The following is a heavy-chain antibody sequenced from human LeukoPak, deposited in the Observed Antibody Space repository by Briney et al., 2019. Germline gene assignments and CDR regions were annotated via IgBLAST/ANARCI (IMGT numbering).Heavy chain of an antibody. J-gene: IGHJ4*02. V-gene: IGHV3-7*01. CDR1: GFNFGEFW. Sequence: GGSLRLSCAASGFNFGEFWMAWVRQTPGKGLEWVANIKRDGSEKYYVDSVKGRFTISRDNAKNSLYLQMNSLRTEDTAVYYCARGRGSWYGVYFDYWGQGTLVTVSS. D-gene: IGHD6-13*01. CDR2: IKRDGSEK. CDR3: ARGRGSWYGVYFDY.